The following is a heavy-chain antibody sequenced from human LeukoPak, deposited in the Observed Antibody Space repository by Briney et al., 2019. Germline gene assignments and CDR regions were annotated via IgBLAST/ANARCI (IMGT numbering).Heavy chain of an antibody. Sequence: SETLSLTCAVYGGSFSGYYWSWIRQPPGKGLEWIGEINGSGSTNYNPSLRSRVTISVDTSMNQFSLKMRSVTAADTADYYCARGLWFGESRPYYYDYWGQGNLVTVST. V-gene: IGHV4-34*01. CDR3: ARGLWFGESRPYYYDY. CDR2: INGSGST. D-gene: IGHD3-10*01. CDR1: GGSFSGYY. J-gene: IGHJ4*02.